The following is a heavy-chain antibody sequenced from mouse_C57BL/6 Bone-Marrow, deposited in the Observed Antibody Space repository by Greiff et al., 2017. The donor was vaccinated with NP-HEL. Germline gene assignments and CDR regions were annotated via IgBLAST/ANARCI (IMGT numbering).Heavy chain of an antibody. V-gene: IGHV14-4*01. Sequence: EVQLVESGAELVRPGASVKLSCTASGFNIKDDYMHWVKQRPEQGLEWIGWIDPENGDTEYASKFQGKATITADTSSNTAYLQLSSLTSEDTAVYYCTTATGNYFDYWGQGTTLTVSS. J-gene: IGHJ2*01. D-gene: IGHD1-1*01. CDR1: GFNIKDDY. CDR2: IDPENGDT. CDR3: TTATGNYFDY.